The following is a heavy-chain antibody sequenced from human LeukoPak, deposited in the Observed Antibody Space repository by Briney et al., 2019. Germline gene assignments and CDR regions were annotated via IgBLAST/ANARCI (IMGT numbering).Heavy chain of an antibody. CDR3: ARQSYCSGGSCYSPKIDY. V-gene: IGHV4-39*01. J-gene: IGHJ4*02. D-gene: IGHD2-15*01. Sequence: SETLSLTCAVSGYPISSNYYWGWIRQPPGKGLEWIGSIYYSGSTYYNPSLKSRVTISVDTSKNQFSLKLSSVTAADTAVYYCARQSYCSGGSCYSPKIDYWGQGTLVTVSS. CDR1: GYPISSNYY. CDR2: IYYSGST.